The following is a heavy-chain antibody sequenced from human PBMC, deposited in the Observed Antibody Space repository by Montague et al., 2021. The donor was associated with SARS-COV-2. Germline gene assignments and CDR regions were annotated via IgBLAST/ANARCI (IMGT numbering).Heavy chain of an antibody. CDR2: SYYRFEWYS. D-gene: IGHD6-19*01. CDR3: VRYSGWFYFDF. J-gene: IGHJ4*02. CDR1: GDSDAIMKVT. V-gene: IGHV6-1*01. Sequence: CAISGDSDAIMKVTRSSEEHTSALDSRQLGISYYRFEWYSDYAPSVRGRLTVNPDAPKNEFSLELNYVTPEDTAVYYCVRYSGWFYFDFWGQGTLVTVSS.